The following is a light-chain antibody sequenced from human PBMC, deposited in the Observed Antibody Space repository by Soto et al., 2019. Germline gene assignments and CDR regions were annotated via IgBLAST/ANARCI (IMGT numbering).Light chain of an antibody. CDR3: QHYNSYSEA. J-gene: IGKJ1*01. Sequence: DIQLTQSPSFLSPSIVESVTITCRASQGISSYLAWYQQKPGKAPKLLIYAASTLQSGVPSRFSGSGSGTEFTLTISSLQPDDFATYYCQHYNSYSEALGQGTKVDIK. V-gene: IGKV1-9*01. CDR1: QGISSY. CDR2: AAS.